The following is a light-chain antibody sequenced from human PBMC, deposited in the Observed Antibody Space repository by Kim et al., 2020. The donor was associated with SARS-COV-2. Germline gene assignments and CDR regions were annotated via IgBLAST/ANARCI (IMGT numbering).Light chain of an antibody. Sequence: GDRVTITCRASQSISSWLAWYQQKPGKAPKLLIYDASSLESGVPSRFSGSGSGTEFTLTISSLQPDDFATYYCQQYNSYSHTFGQGTKL. CDR3: QQYNSYSHT. CDR2: DAS. J-gene: IGKJ2*01. CDR1: QSISSW. V-gene: IGKV1-5*01.